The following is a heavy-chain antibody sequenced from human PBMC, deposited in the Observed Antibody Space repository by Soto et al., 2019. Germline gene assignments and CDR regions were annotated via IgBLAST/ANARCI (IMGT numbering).Heavy chain of an antibody. CDR2: IYYSGST. CDR3: ARHRYSYGVYYFDY. J-gene: IGHJ4*02. CDR1: GGSISNYY. V-gene: IGHV4-59*08. D-gene: IGHD5-18*01. Sequence: QVQLQESGPGLVKPSETLSRTCIVSGGSISNYYWSWIRQPPGNGLEWIGYIYYSGSTNYNPSLTSRVTISVDTSKNQFSLKLSSVTAADTAVYYCARHRYSYGVYYFDYWGQGTLVTVSS.